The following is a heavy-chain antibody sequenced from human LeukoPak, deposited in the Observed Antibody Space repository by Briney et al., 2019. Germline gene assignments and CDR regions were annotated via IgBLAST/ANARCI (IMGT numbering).Heavy chain of an antibody. D-gene: IGHD5-24*01. Sequence: ASVKVSCKASGYTFTSYYMHWVRQAPGQGLEWMGIINPSGGSTSYAQKFQGRVTMTRDMSTSTVYMELSSLRSEDTAVYYCARDFRASLMANYYCYYMDVWGKGTTVTVSS. CDR2: INPSGGST. J-gene: IGHJ6*03. CDR1: GYTFTSYY. CDR3: ARDFRASLMANYYCYYMDV. V-gene: IGHV1-46*01.